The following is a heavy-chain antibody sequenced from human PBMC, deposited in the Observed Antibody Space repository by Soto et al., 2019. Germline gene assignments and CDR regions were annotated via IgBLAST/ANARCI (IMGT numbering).Heavy chain of an antibody. CDR1: GFTFSSYS. D-gene: IGHD6-13*01. J-gene: IGHJ4*02. CDR3: AKVLTAGGPDY. V-gene: IGHV3-48*01. Sequence: PGGSLRLSCAASGFTFSSYSMNWVRQAPGKGLEWVSYISSSSSTIYYADSVKGRFTISRDNSKNTLYLQMNSLSAEDTAVYFCAKVLTAGGPDYWGQGTLVTVSS. CDR2: ISSSSSTI.